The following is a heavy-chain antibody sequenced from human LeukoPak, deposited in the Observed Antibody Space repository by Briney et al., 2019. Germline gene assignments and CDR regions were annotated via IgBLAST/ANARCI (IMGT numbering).Heavy chain of an antibody. D-gene: IGHD5-18*01. J-gene: IGHJ6*03. Sequence: SVKVSCKASGGTFSSYAISWVRQAPGQGLEWMGRIIPILGIANYAQKFQGRVTITADKSTSTAYMELSSLRSEDTAVYYCARDPGDVDTAMVGYMDVWGKGTTVTVSS. CDR1: GGTFSSYA. CDR2: IIPILGIA. CDR3: ARDPGDVDTAMVGYMDV. V-gene: IGHV1-69*04.